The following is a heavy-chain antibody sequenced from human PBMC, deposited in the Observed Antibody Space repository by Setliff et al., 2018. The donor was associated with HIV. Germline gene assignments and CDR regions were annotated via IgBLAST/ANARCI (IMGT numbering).Heavy chain of an antibody. D-gene: IGHD3-16*02. CDR2: VCQRGGI. CDR1: GDSINTPHC. CDR3: VRDLHANFHVIEI. V-gene: IGHV4-4*02. J-gene: IGHJ3*02. Sequence: SETLSLTCAVSGDSINTPHCWSWVRQSLEKGLEWIGEVCQRGGINYNPFLWSRASISMDKPRNYFSLEMASMTAADTAVYFCVRDLHANFHVIEIWGPGTMVTVSS.